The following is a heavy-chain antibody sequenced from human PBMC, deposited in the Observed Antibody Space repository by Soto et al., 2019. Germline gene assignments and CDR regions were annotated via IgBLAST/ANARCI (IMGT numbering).Heavy chain of an antibody. J-gene: IGHJ3*02. V-gene: IGHV4-34*01. CDR3: ARGPIIAVARGEEAFDI. CDR1: GGSFSGYY. Sequence: PSETLSLTCAVYGGSFSGYYWSWIRQPPGKGLGWIGEINHSGSTNYNPSLKSRVTISVDTSKNQFSLKLSSVTAADTAVYYCARGPIIAVARGEEAFDIWGQGTMVTVSS. D-gene: IGHD6-19*01. CDR2: INHSGST.